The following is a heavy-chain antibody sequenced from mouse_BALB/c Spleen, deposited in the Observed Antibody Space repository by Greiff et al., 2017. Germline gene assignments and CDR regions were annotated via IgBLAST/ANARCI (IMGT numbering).Heavy chain of an antibody. CDR2: IYPGNVNT. Sequence: VQLQQSGPELVKSGASVRISCKASGYTFTSYYIHWVKQRPGQGLEWIGWIYPGNVNTKYNEKFKGKATLTADKSSSTAYMQLSSLTSEDSAVYFCARDYYGSSYFWFAYWGQGTLVTVSA. J-gene: IGHJ3*01. CDR3: ARDYYGSSYFWFAY. CDR1: GYTFTSYY. D-gene: IGHD1-1*01. V-gene: IGHV1S56*01.